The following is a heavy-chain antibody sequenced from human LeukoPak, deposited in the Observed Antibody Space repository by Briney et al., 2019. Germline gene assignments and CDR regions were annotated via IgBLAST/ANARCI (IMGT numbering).Heavy chain of an antibody. CDR2: ISWNSGSI. V-gene: IGHV3-9*01. Sequence: GGSLRLSCAASGFTFDDYAMHWVRQAPGKGLEWVSGISWNSGSIGYADSVKGRFTISRDNAKNSLYLQMNSLRAEDTALYYCAKDTRYYYDSSGFDYWGQGTPVTVSS. D-gene: IGHD3-22*01. CDR3: AKDTRYYYDSSGFDY. CDR1: GFTFDDYA. J-gene: IGHJ4*02.